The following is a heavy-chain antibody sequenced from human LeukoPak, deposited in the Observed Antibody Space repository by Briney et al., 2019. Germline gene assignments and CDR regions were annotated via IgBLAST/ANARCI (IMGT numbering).Heavy chain of an antibody. Sequence: GGSLRLSCAASGFTFDDYAMHWVRQAPGKGLEWVSGISWNSGSIGYADSVKGRFTISRDNAKNSLYLQMNSLRAEDAALYYCAKDKGDGSSSYYYYYGMDVWGQGTTVTVSS. V-gene: IGHV3-9*01. CDR2: ISWNSGSI. J-gene: IGHJ6*02. D-gene: IGHD6-13*01. CDR3: AKDKGDGSSSYYYYYGMDV. CDR1: GFTFDDYA.